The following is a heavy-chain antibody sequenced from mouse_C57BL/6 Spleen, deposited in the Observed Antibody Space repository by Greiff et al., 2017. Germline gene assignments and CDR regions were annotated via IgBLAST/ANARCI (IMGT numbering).Heavy chain of an antibody. CDR1: GYTFTSYW. Sequence: QVQLQQPGAELVKPGASVKLSCKASGYTFTSYWMHWVKQRPGRGLEWIGRIDPNSGGTKYNEKFKSKATLTVDKPSSTAYMQLSSLTSEDSAVYYCARGRSDSSGYGYFDYWGQGTTLTVSS. D-gene: IGHD3-2*02. V-gene: IGHV1-72*01. J-gene: IGHJ2*01. CDR3: ARGRSDSSGYGYFDY. CDR2: IDPNSGGT.